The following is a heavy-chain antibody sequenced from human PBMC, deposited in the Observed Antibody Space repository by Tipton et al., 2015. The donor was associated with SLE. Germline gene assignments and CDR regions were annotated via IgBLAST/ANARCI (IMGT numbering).Heavy chain of an antibody. Sequence: LRLSCSVSGESVSSSRYYWAWIRQPPGKGLEWIGSIYYSGSTYYNPSLESRVTISLDTSKNQVSLKLTSVTAADTAVYYCARDTDRGSSAYAGAFDFWGQGTVVTVSS. CDR1: GESVSSSRYY. CDR3: ARDTDRGSSAYAGAFDF. V-gene: IGHV4-39*07. J-gene: IGHJ3*01. D-gene: IGHD3-22*01. CDR2: IYYSGST.